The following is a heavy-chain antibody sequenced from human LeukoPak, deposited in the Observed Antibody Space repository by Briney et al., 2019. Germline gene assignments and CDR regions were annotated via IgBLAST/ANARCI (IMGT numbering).Heavy chain of an antibody. D-gene: IGHD6-13*01. V-gene: IGHV3-33*01. J-gene: IGHJ6*02. CDR2: IWYDGSNK. CDR1: GFTFSSYG. CDR3: ARAPPITIYSSSWYRYYYGMDV. Sequence: PGRSLRPSCAASGFTFSSYGMHWVRQAPGKGLEWVAVIWYDGSNKYYADSVKGRFTISRDNSKNTLYLQMNSLRAEDTAVYYCARAPPITIYSSSWYRYYYGMDVWGQGTTVTVSS.